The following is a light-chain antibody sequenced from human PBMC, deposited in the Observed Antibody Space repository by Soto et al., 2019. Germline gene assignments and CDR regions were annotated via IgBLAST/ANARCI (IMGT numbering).Light chain of an antibody. J-gene: IGLJ1*01. CDR3: AAWDDSLNGYV. Sequence: VLTQPPSASGTPGQRVTISCSGSSSNIGSNTVNWYQQLPGTAPKLLIYSNNQRPAGVPDRFSGSKSGTSASLAISGLQSEDEADYYCAAWDDSLNGYVFGTGTKVTVL. CDR1: SSNIGSNT. CDR2: SNN. V-gene: IGLV1-44*01.